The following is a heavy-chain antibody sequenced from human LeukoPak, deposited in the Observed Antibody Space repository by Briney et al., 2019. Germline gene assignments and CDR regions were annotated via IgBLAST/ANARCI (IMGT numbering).Heavy chain of an antibody. Sequence: GGSLRLSCAASGFTFSSHDMHWVRQATGKGLEWVSAIGTAGDTYYPGSVKGRFTISRENAKNSLYLQMNSLRAGDTAVYYCTRGDVVVPAGDYWGQGTLVTVSS. CDR3: TRGDVVVPAGDY. CDR1: GFTFSSHD. CDR2: IGTAGDT. D-gene: IGHD2-2*01. V-gene: IGHV3-13*01. J-gene: IGHJ4*02.